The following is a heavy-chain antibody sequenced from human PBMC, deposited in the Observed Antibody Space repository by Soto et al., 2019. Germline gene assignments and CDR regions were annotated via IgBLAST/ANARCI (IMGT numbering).Heavy chain of an antibody. Sequence: QVQLVESGGGLVKPGGSLRLSCAASGLNFSDYYMSWFRQAPGEGLEWISYMRSGDSTIYYADSVKGRFTLSREKANTSLYLHMSSLRAEDTAVYYCASGPPLRNNLRGDSFDYWGQGTLVTVSS. J-gene: IGHJ4*02. CDR2: MRSGDSTI. CDR3: ASGPPLRNNLRGDSFDY. D-gene: IGHD1-1*01. V-gene: IGHV3-11*01. CDR1: GLNFSDYY.